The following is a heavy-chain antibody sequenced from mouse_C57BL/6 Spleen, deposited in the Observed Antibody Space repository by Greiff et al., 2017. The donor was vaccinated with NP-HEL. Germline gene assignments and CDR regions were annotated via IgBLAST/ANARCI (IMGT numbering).Heavy chain of an antibody. J-gene: IGHJ2*01. CDR3: AFPYYYGSSYAVFDY. CDR1: GYTFTDYN. D-gene: IGHD1-1*01. V-gene: IGHV1-22*01. Sequence: EVQLQQSGPELVKPGASVKMSCKASGYTFTDYNMHWVKQSHGKSLEWIGYINPNNGGTSYNQKFKGKATLTVNKSSSTAYMELRSLTSEDSAVYYCAFPYYYGSSYAVFDYWGQGTTLTVSS. CDR2: INPNNGGT.